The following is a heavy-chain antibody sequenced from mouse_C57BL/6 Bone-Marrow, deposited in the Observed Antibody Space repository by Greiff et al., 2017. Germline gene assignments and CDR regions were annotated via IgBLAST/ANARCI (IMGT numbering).Heavy chain of an antibody. Sequence: EVQLQQSGPELVKPGASVKMSCKASGYTFTDYNMHWVKQSHGKSLEWIGYINPNNGGTSYNQKFKGKAKLTVNKSSRTAYMELRSLTSEDSAVYYCARESYYYGSSYPFDYWGQGTTLTVSS. J-gene: IGHJ2*01. CDR3: ARESYYYGSSYPFDY. V-gene: IGHV1-22*01. CDR2: INPNNGGT. CDR1: GYTFTDYN. D-gene: IGHD1-1*01.